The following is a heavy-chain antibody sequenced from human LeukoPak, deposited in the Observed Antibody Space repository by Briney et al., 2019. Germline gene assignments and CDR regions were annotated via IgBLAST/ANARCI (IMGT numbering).Heavy chain of an antibody. CDR1: GFTFSSYW. CDR3: ARARVFSGSLFGALYYFDY. V-gene: IGHV3-7*04. J-gene: IGHJ4*02. Sequence: PGGSLRLSCAASGFTFSSYWMSWVRQAPGKGLEWVANIKQDGSEKYYVDSVKGRFTISRDNAKNSLYLQMNSLRAEDTAVYYCARARVFSGSLFGALYYFDYWGQGTLVTVSS. CDR2: IKQDGSEK. D-gene: IGHD1-26*01.